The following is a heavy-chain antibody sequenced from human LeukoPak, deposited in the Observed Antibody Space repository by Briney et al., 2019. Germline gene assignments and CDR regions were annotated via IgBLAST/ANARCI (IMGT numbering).Heavy chain of an antibody. J-gene: IGHJ4*02. V-gene: IGHV1-2*02. CDR1: GYTFTGYY. Sequence: GASVKVSCKASGYTFTGYYMLWVRQAPGQGLEWMGWINPNSGGTNYAQKFQGRVTMTRDTSISTVYMELSRLRSDDTAVYYCARAMGSSSSAYWGQGTLVTVSS. D-gene: IGHD6-13*01. CDR3: ARAMGSSSSAY. CDR2: INPNSGGT.